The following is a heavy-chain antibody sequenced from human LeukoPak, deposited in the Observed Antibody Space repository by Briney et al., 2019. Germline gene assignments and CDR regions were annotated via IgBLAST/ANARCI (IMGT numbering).Heavy chain of an antibody. CDR3: AREPWLAGGDEFDY. V-gene: IGHV3-30*04. Sequence: GGSPRLSCAASGFTFSSYAMHWVRQAPGKGLEGVAVISYDGSNKYYADSVKGRFTISRDNAKNSLYLQMNSLRAEDTAVYYCAREPWLAGGDEFDYWGQGTLVTVSS. D-gene: IGHD5-24*01. CDR1: GFTFSSYA. CDR2: ISYDGSNK. J-gene: IGHJ4*02.